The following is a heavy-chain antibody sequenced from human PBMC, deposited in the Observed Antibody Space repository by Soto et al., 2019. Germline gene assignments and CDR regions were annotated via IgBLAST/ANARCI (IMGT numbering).Heavy chain of an antibody. J-gene: IGHJ1*01. CDR1: GDTFSSYS. V-gene: IGHV1-69*01. D-gene: IGHD6-13*01. CDR2: IIPKFGST. CDR3: ARWHSSSWFAVYSQY. Sequence: QVQLVQSGAEVQKPGSSVKVSCKASGDTFSSYSISWVRQAPGQGLEWMGGIIPKFGSTKYARKFQDRVTITADESTSTAYMELTGLISEDTAVYFCARWHSSSWFAVYSQYWGQGSLVIVSS.